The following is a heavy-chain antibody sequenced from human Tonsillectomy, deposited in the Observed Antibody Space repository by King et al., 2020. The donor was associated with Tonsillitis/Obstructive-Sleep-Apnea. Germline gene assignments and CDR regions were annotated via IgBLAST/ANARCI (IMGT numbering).Heavy chain of an antibody. V-gene: IGHV4-34*01. Sequence: VQLQQWGAGLLKPSETLSLTCAVYGGSFSGYYWSWIRQPPGKGLEWIGEINHRGSTNYNPSLKNRVTISLDTSKNQFSLKLSSVTAADTAVYYCARQHIVVVVAADAFDIWGQGTMVTVSS. CDR2: INHRGST. J-gene: IGHJ3*02. CDR3: ARQHIVVVVAADAFDI. D-gene: IGHD2-15*01. CDR1: GGSFSGYY.